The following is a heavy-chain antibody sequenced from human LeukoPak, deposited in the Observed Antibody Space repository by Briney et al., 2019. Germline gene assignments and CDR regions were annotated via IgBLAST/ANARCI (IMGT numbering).Heavy chain of an antibody. Sequence: PETLSLTRTVSGGSISTYFWSWIRQPPGKRLGWIADISASGGTNYIPSLDRRVNVSMDSSKNQFSLKLSSVTAADTAVFYCARSPHNSALYGKWFDPWVQGTLVTVSS. J-gene: IGHJ5*02. D-gene: IGHD2/OR15-2a*01. V-gene: IGHV4-4*08. CDR2: ISASGGT. CDR1: GGSISTYF. CDR3: ARSPHNSALYGKWFDP.